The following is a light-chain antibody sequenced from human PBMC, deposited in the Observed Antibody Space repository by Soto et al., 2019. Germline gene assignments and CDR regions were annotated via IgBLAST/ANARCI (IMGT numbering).Light chain of an antibody. J-gene: IGLJ1*01. V-gene: IGLV2-14*01. CDR2: DVS. Sequence: QSVLTQPASVSGSPGQSITISCTGTSSDVDGYNYVSWFQQHPGKAPQLMIYDVSNRPSGVSNRFSGSKSGNTASLTISGLQAEDEADYYCSSFTSSSTYVFGTGTKVTVL. CDR3: SSFTSSSTYV. CDR1: SSDVDGYNY.